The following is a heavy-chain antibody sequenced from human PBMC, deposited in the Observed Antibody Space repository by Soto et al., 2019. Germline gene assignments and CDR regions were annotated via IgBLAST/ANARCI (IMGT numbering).Heavy chain of an antibody. CDR3: ARDLSGSYYSRFIDF. Sequence: QAKRQGLEWMGWISAYNGNTNYAQKLQGRVTMTTDTSTSTAYMELRSLRSDDTAVYYCARDLSGSYYSRFIDFLGRRTLVTV. D-gene: IGHD1-26*01. CDR2: ISAYNGNT. V-gene: IGHV1-18*01. J-gene: IGHJ4*02.